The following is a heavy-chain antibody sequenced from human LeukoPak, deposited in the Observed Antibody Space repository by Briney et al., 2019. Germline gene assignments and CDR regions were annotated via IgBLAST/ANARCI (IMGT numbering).Heavy chain of an antibody. CDR1: GFTFSDYY. D-gene: IGHD6-19*01. CDR3: ARDREGWNFDY. V-gene: IGHV4-4*07. J-gene: IGHJ4*02. Sequence: LRLSCAASGFTFSDYYWSWIRQPAGKGLEWIGRIYTSGSTNYNPSLKSRVTMSVDTSKNQFSLKLSSVTAADTAVYYCARDREGWNFDYWGQGTLVTVSS. CDR2: IYTSGST.